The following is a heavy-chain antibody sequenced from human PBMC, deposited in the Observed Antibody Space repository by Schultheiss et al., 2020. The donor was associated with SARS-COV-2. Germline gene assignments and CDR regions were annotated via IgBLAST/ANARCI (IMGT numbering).Heavy chain of an antibody. CDR2: INWNGVAR. Sequence: GGSLRLSCAASGFTFDDYGMSWVRQAPGKGLEWVSGINWNGVARGYADSVQGRFILSRDNTKNSLYLEMNSLRAEDTALYYCARVRRGGSGTFFYYFDYWGQGTQVTVS. CDR1: GFTFDDYG. V-gene: IGHV3-20*04. D-gene: IGHD3-10*01. CDR3: ARVRRGGSGTFFYYFDY. J-gene: IGHJ4*02.